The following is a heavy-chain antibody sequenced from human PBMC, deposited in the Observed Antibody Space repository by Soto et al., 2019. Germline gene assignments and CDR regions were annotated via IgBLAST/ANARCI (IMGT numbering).Heavy chain of an antibody. CDR2: IIPIFGTA. Sequence: VASVQLSCKASGGTFSSYALSWVRQAPGQGLEWMGGIIPIFGTANYAQKFQGRVTITADESTSTAYMELSSLRSEDPAVYYCAREIARAPHIGSYSGQGTLDTVS. D-gene: IGHD1-26*01. V-gene: IGHV1-69*13. CDR1: GGTFSSYA. J-gene: IGHJ1*01. CDR3: AREIARAPHIGSY.